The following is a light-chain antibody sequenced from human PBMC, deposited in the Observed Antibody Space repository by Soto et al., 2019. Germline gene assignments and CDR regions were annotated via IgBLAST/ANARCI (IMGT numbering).Light chain of an antibody. J-gene: IGKJ4*01. CDR1: QSISDT. CDR3: QQYGSSPT. V-gene: IGKV3-20*01. Sequence: EIVMTHSPATLSVSPCGRATLSFRASQSISDTLAWYQQKPGQAPRLLIYGASTRAAGIPDRFSGSGSGTDFTLTISRLEPEDFAVYYCQQYGSSPTFGGGTKVDIK. CDR2: GAS.